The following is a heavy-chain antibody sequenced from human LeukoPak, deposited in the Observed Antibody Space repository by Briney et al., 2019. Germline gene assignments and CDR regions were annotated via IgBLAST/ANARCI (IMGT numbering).Heavy chain of an antibody. J-gene: IGHJ5*01. Sequence: SQTLSLTCAISGDRVSSKNGAWNWIRQSPSRGLEWLGRTYYRSKWYDEYADSVKGRVTISPDTSKNQFSLPVYSVTPEDTAVYYCARDLGTSGWYTFDFWGQGTLVTVSS. D-gene: IGHD6-19*01. CDR3: ARDLGTSGWYTFDF. V-gene: IGHV6-1*01. CDR1: GDRVSSKNGA. CDR2: TYYRSKWYD.